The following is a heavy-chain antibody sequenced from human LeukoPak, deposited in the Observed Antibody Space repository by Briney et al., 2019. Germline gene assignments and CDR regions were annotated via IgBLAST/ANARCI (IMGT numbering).Heavy chain of an antibody. Sequence: GGSLRLSCAASGFTFSSYSMNWVRQAPGKGLEWVSSISSSSSYIYYADSVKGRFTTSRDNAKNSLYLQMNSLRAEDTAVYYCASGYYDILIPPRYWGQGTLVTVSS. CDR3: ASGYYDILIPPRY. V-gene: IGHV3-21*01. CDR2: ISSSSSYI. D-gene: IGHD3-9*01. CDR1: GFTFSSYS. J-gene: IGHJ4*02.